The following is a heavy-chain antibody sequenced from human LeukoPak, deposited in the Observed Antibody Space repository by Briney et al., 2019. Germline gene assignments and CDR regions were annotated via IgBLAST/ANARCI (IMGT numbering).Heavy chain of an antibody. CDR2: IHSDGRVT. V-gene: IGHV3-74*01. D-gene: IGHD3-3*01. CDR1: GFSFNNYW. CDR3: ARGFGDITIFGVVTLFDY. Sequence: GGSLRLSCAGSGFSFNNYWMHWVRQAPGKGLVWVSRIHSDGRVTTYADSVKGRFTISKDSARNTLYLQMNTLRVEDTAVYYCARGFGDITIFGVVTLFDYWGQGTLVTVSS. J-gene: IGHJ4*02.